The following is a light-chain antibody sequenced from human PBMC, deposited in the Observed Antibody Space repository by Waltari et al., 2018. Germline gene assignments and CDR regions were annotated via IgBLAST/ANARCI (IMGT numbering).Light chain of an antibody. J-gene: IGKJ4*01. CDR2: WAS. CDR1: QIILSSSNNKNY. V-gene: IGKV4-1*01. Sequence: IVLTQSPDSLAVSLGEWSTITCMSRQIILSSSNNKNYLAWYQQKPGQPPKQLIYWASTRESGVPDRFSGGGSETDFTLTISSLQAEDVAVYYCQQYYGSPLTFGGGTKVEIK. CDR3: QQYYGSPLT.